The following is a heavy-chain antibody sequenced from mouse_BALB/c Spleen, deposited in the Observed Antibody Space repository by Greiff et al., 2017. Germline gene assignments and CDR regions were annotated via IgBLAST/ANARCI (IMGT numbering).Heavy chain of an antibody. J-gene: IGHJ4*01. CDR3: ASYGYDVYYAMDY. CDR1: GYSITSGYY. V-gene: IGHV3-6*02. CDR2: ISYDGSN. D-gene: IGHD2-2*01. Sequence: DVQLQESGPGLVKPSQSLSLTCSVTGYSITSGYYWNWIRQFPGNKLEWMGYISYDGSNNYNPSLKNRISITRDTSKNQFFLKLNSVTTEDTATYYCASYGYDVYYAMDYWGQGTSVTVSS.